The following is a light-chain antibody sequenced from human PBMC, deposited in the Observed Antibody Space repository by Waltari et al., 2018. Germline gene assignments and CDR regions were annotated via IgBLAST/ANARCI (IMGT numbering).Light chain of an antibody. CDR2: DTS. V-gene: IGKV3-11*01. CDR3: QQRANWPLT. CDR1: QSVTRY. J-gene: IGKJ4*01. Sequence: ELVLTQSPGTLSLSPGERATLSCRASQSVTRYLAWYQQKPDLAPRLLIYDTSNRATGIPARFIGSGSGTDFSLTITSLESEDFAVYYCQQRANWPLTFGGGTKVEIK.